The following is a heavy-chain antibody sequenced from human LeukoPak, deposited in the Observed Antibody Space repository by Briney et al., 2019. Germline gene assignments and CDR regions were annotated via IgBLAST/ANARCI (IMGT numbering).Heavy chain of an antibody. Sequence: PSETLSLTCSVFGGSVSSGSYYWSWIRQPPGKGLEWIGYIYYSGSTNYNPSLKSRVTISVDTSKNQFSLKLSSVTAADTAVYYCARGGGYNENLDYWGQGTLVTVSS. CDR2: IYYSGST. V-gene: IGHV4-61*01. J-gene: IGHJ4*02. CDR1: GGSVSSGSYY. CDR3: ARGGGYNENLDY. D-gene: IGHD5-24*01.